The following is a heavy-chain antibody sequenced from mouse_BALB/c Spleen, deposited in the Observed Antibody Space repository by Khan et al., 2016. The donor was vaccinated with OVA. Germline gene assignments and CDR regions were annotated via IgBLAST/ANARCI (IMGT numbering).Heavy chain of an antibody. CDR1: GYSITSGYY. CDR3: ARAGRWFDY. CDR2: ITSGGSF. D-gene: IGHD3-3*01. Sequence: EVQLQESGPGLVKPSQSLSLTCSVTGYSITSGYYWNWIRQFPGNKLEWMGYITSGGSFNYNPSLKNRISITRDTSNNQFFLNLNSVTPEDTSTYYCARAGRWFDYWGQGTLVTVSA. J-gene: IGHJ3*01. V-gene: IGHV3-6*02.